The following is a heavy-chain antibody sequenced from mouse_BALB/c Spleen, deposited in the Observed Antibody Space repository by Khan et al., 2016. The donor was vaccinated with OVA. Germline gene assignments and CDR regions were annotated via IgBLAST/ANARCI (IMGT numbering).Heavy chain of an antibody. D-gene: IGHD2-1*01. J-gene: IGHJ3*01. CDR2: INTYTGEP. Sequence: QIQLVQSGPELKKPGETVKISCKASGYTFTNYGMNWVKQAPGKGLKWMGWINTYTGEPTYADDFKGRFAFSLETSASHAYLQINNLKNEDTATYFCARSNGNYWFAYWGQGTLVTVSA. CDR3: ARSNGNYWFAY. V-gene: IGHV9-3-1*01. CDR1: GYTFTNYG.